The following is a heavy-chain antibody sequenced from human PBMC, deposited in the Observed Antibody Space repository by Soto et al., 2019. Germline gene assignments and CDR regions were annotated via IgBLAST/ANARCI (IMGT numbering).Heavy chain of an antibody. CDR3: VGSTQSYSKDAHFDY. CDR1: GGSISSYY. D-gene: IGHD1-26*01. V-gene: IGHV4-59*01. Sequence: PSETLSLTCTVSGGSISSYYWSWIRQPPGKGLEWIGYIYYSGSTNYNPSLKSRVTISVDTSKNQFSLKLSSVTAADTAVYYCVGSTQSYSKDAHFDYWGQGTLVTVSS. CDR2: IYYSGST. J-gene: IGHJ4*02.